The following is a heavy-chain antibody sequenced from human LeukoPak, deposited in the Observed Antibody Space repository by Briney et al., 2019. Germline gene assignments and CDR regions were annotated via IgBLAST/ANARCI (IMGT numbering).Heavy chain of an antibody. V-gene: IGHV3-23*01. Sequence: GGSLRLSCAASGFTFSSYAMSWVRQAPGKGLEWVSAISGSGGSTCYADSVKGRFTISRDNSKNTLYLQMNSLRAEDTAVDYFANIQAMVRGVTADDWGRGTLVTVSS. J-gene: IGHJ4*02. D-gene: IGHD3-10*01. CDR2: ISGSGGST. CDR1: GFTFSSYA. CDR3: ANIQAMVRGVTADD.